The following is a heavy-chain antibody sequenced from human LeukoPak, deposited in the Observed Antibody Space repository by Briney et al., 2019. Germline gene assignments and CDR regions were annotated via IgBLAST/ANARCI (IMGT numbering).Heavy chain of an antibody. J-gene: IGHJ3*02. CDR2: IYYSGST. V-gene: IGHV4-59*12. D-gene: IGHD3-22*01. CDR3: ARSGSVPLDI. Sequence: SETLSLTCTVSGGSISSYYWSWIRQPPGKGLEWIGYIYYSGSTNYNPSLKSRATISVDTSKNQFSLKLSSVTAADTAVYYCARSGSVPLDIWGQGTMVTVSS. CDR1: GGSISSYY.